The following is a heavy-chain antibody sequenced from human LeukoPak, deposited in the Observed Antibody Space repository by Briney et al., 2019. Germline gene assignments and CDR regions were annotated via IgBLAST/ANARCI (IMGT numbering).Heavy chain of an antibody. CDR1: GYTFTSYG. D-gene: IGHD3-10*01. Sequence: GASVKVSCKACGYTFTSYGISWVRQAPGQGLEWMGWISAYNGNTNYAQKLQGRVTMTTDTSTSTAYMELRSLRSDDTAVYYCARDRATLGVRGVITNYYGMDVWGQGTTVTVSS. CDR3: ARDRATLGVRGVITNYYGMDV. J-gene: IGHJ6*02. CDR2: ISAYNGNT. V-gene: IGHV1-18*01.